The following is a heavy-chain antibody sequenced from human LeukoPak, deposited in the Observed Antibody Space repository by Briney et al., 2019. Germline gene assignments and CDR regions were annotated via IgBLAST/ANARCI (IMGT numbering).Heavy chain of an antibody. D-gene: IGHD6-13*01. CDR2: ISRSSTTI. J-gene: IGHJ4*02. CDR1: GFTFSSYS. CDR3: AKNGYSSSYNDY. V-gene: IGHV3-48*01. Sequence: PGGSLRLSCAASGFTFSSYSMNWVRQAPGKGLEWVSYISRSSTTIYYADSVKGRFTISRDNAKNSLYLQMNSLRVEDTAVYYCAKNGYSSSYNDYWGQGTLVTVSS.